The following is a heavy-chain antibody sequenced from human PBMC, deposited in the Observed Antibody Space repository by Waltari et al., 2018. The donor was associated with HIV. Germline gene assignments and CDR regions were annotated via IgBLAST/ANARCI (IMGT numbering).Heavy chain of an antibody. V-gene: IGHV3-7*04. CDR2: IKQDGSVK. D-gene: IGHD6-13*01. J-gene: IGHJ4*02. CDR3: ARDLGGYSSSWY. CDR1: GFTFSSYW. Sequence: EVQLVESGGGLVQPGGSLRLSCAASGFTFSSYWMSWVRQAPGKGMEWVANIKQDGSVKYYVDSVKGRVTISRDNAKNSLYLQMNSLRAEDTAVYYCARDLGGYSSSWYWGQGTLVTVSS.